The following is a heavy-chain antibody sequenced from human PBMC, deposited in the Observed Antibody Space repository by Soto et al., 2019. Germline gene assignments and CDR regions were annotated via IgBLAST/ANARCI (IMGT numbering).Heavy chain of an antibody. D-gene: IGHD3-22*01. V-gene: IGHV1-69*01. J-gene: IGHJ5*02. CDR3: ASYYYDSSGYYERGLFDP. Sequence: QVQLVQSGAEVKKPGSSVKVSCKASGGTFSSYAISWVRQAPGQGLEWRGGIIPIFGTANYAQKFQGRVTITADESTSTAYMELSSLRSEDTAVYYCASYYYDSSGYYERGLFDPWGQGHLVTAST. CDR2: IIPIFGTA. CDR1: GGTFSSYA.